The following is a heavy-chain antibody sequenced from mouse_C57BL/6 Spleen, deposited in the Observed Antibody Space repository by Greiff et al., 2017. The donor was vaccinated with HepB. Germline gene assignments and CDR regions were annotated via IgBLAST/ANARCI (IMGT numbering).Heavy chain of an antibody. CDR1: GYTFTSYW. J-gene: IGHJ3*01. V-gene: IGHV1-69*01. D-gene: IGHD2-4*01. CDR3: ARSNDYDATWFAY. CDR2: IDPSDSYT. Sequence: QVQLQQPGAELVMPGASVKLSCKASGYTFTSYWMHWVKQRPGQGLEWIGEIDPSDSYTNYNQKFKGKSTLTVDKSSSTPYMQLSSLTSEDSAVYYCARSNDYDATWFAYWGQGTLVTVSA.